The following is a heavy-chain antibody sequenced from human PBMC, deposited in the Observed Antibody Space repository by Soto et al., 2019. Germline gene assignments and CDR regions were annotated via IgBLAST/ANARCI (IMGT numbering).Heavy chain of an antibody. CDR3: ARDPDSSGYYVFDY. D-gene: IGHD3-22*01. CDR2: ISYDGSNK. CDR1: GFTFGSYA. Sequence: GGSLRLSCAASGFTFGSYAMHWVRQAPGKGLEWVAVISYDGSNKYYADSVKGRFTISRDNSKNTLYLQMNSLRAEDTAVYYCARDPDSSGYYVFDYRGQGTLVTVSS. J-gene: IGHJ4*02. V-gene: IGHV3-30-3*01.